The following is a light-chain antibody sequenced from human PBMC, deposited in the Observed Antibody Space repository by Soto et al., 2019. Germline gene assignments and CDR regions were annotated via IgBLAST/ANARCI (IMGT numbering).Light chain of an antibody. Sequence: EIVLTQSPGTLSLSPGERATLSCRASQSVSSNFLAWYQQKLGQPPRLLIYGASSRATGIPDRFSGSGSGTDFTLTISRLEPEEFAVYYCQQYGSSAYTLGQGTKLEIK. CDR1: QSVSSNF. CDR3: QQYGSSAYT. V-gene: IGKV3-20*01. CDR2: GAS. J-gene: IGKJ2*01.